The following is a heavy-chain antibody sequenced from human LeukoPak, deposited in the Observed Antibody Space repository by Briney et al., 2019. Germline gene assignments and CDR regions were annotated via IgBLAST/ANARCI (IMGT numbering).Heavy chain of an antibody. CDR1: GGSISTSYYY. CDR3: ARQVTFGYAYAYYFDY. Sequence: SEALSLTCTVSGGSISTSYYYWGWIRQPPGKGLEWIGNIHNSESTYYNPSLKSRVTISVDTSKNQFSLKLSSVTAADTAVYYCARQVTFGYAYAYYFDYWGQGSLVTVSS. J-gene: IGHJ4*02. D-gene: IGHD5-18*01. CDR2: IHNSEST. V-gene: IGHV4-39*01.